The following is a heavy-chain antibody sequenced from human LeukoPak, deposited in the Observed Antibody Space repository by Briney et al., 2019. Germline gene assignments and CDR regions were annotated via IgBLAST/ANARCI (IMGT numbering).Heavy chain of an antibody. CDR2: FYPGDSDT. V-gene: IGHV5-51*01. CDR3: ARLDPLGFCSSTSCFAFGI. CDR1: GYSFTSYW. J-gene: IGHJ3*02. Sequence: GESLKISCKGSGYSFTSYWIGWVRQMPGKGLEWMRIFYPGDSDTRYSPSFQGQVTISADKSISTAYLQWSSLKASDTAMYYCARLDPLGFCSSTSCFAFGIWGQGTMVTVSS. D-gene: IGHD2-2*01.